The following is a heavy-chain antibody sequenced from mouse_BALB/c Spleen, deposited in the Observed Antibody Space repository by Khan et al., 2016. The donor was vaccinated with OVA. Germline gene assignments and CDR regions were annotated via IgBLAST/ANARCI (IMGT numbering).Heavy chain of an antibody. J-gene: IGHJ3*01. CDR1: DCSITSGYS. CDR2: MYYSGST. V-gene: IGHV3-1*02. CDR3: ARAGRWFPY. Sequence: VQLQQSGPDLVKPSQSLSLTCTVTDCSITSGYSWHWIRQFPGNILEWMGYMYYSGSTNYNPSLKSRISITRDTSKNQFFLQLNSVTTEDTATYYCARAGRWFPYWGQGTLVTVSA.